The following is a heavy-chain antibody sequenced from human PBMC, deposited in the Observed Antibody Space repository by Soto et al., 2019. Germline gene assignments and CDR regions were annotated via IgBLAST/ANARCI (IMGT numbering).Heavy chain of an antibody. Sequence: GGSLRLSCAASGFMFSTYATNWVRQAPGKGLEWVSAISSSGDTTYYAESVRGRFAISRDNSINTLYLQMSSLRTEDTAVFYCAHPRGYGVFDAVDIWGQGTMVTVSS. CDR2: ISSSGDTT. CDR3: AHPRGYGVFDAVDI. D-gene: IGHD4-17*01. V-gene: IGHV3-23*01. J-gene: IGHJ3*02. CDR1: GFMFSTYA.